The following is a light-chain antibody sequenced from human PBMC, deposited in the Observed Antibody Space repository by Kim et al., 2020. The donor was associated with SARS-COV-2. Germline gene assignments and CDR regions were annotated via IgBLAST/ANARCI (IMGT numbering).Light chain of an antibody. CDR1: QSLTSNY. J-gene: IGKJ2*01. Sequence: LSPGERATLSCRASQSLTSNYLAWYQLKPGQAPRLLIFGASTRATAIPDRFSGSGSGTDFTLTISRLEPEDFAVYFCHQYGSSPYTFGQGTKLEI. CDR3: HQYGSSPYT. CDR2: GAS. V-gene: IGKV3-20*01.